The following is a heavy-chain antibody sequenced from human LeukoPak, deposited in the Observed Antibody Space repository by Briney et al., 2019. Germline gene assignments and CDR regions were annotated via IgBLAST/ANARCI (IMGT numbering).Heavy chain of an antibody. D-gene: IGHD6-13*01. V-gene: IGHV4-4*07. CDR2: IYTSGST. Sequence: SETLSLTCTVSGGSISSYYWSWIRQPAGKGLEWIGRIYTSGSTNYNPSLKSRVTMSVDTSKNQFSLKLSSVTAADTAVYYCARGKRSASSSHDRAFDIWGQGTMVTVSS. J-gene: IGHJ3*02. CDR1: GGSISSYY. CDR3: ARGKRSASSSHDRAFDI.